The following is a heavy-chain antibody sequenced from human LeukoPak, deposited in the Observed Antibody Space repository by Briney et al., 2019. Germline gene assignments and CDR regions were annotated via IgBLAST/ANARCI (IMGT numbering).Heavy chain of an antibody. CDR2: ISSSSSAI. CDR3: ARDRLHYGEYEKTFDY. D-gene: IGHD4-17*01. J-gene: IGHJ4*02. Sequence: GGSLRLSCAASGFTFTTYSINWVRQAPGKGLEWVSFISSSSSAIYYADSVKGRFTISRDNAKHSLYLQMNSLRAEDSAVYYCARDRLHYGEYEKTFDYWGQGTLVTVSS. CDR1: GFTFTTYS. V-gene: IGHV3-48*01.